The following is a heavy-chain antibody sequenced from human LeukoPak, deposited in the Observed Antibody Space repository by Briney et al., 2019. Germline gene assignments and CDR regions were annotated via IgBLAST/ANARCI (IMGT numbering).Heavy chain of an antibody. CDR1: EFTFSYYS. CDR2: ISDSGRST. D-gene: IGHD6-13*01. Sequence: GGSLRLSCAASEFTFSYYSMNWVRQAPGKGLEWVSTISDSGRSTHYADSVQGRFTISRDNSKNMLYLQMNSLRAEDTAVYYCAKDEHSSWFWFAPWGQGTLVTVSS. CDR3: AKDEHSSWFWFAP. V-gene: IGHV3-23*01. J-gene: IGHJ5*02.